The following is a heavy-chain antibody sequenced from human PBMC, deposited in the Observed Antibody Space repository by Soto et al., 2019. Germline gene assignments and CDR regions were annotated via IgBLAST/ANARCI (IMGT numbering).Heavy chain of an antibody. CDR3: AGGYCSGGSCYSDFDY. D-gene: IGHD2-15*01. CDR1: GGSISSYY. CDR2: IYYSGST. Sequence: SETLSLTCTVSGGSISSYYWSWIRQPPGKGLEWIGYIYYSGSTNYNPSLKSRVTISVDTSKNQFSLKLSSVTAADTAVYYCAGGYCSGGSCYSDFDYWGQGTLVTVSS. V-gene: IGHV4-59*01. J-gene: IGHJ4*02.